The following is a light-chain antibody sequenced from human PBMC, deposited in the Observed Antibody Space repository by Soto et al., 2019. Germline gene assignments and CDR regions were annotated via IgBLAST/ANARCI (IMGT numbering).Light chain of an antibody. CDR1: SSNIGDNY. CDR2: DNN. V-gene: IGLV1-51*01. J-gene: IGLJ3*02. Sequence: QSVLTQPPSVSAAAGQKVTISCSGSSSNIGDNYVSWYQHLPGTAPKLLIYDNNKRPSGIPDRFSGSESGTSATLGITGLQTGDEADYYCGTWDSSLSAVVFGGGTKLTVL. CDR3: GTWDSSLSAVV.